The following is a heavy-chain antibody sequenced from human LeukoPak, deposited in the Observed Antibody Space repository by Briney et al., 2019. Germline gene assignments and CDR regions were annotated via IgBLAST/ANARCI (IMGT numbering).Heavy chain of an antibody. Sequence: PGGSLRLSCAASGFTVSSNYMSWVRQAPGKGREWVSVIYSGGSTDYADSVKGRFTISRDNSKNTVYLQMNSLRDEDTAVYYCAREPRDGYNLDYWGQGTLVTVSS. CDR2: IYSGGST. CDR1: GFTVSSNY. CDR3: AREPRDGYNLDY. J-gene: IGHJ4*02. D-gene: IGHD5-24*01. V-gene: IGHV3-66*01.